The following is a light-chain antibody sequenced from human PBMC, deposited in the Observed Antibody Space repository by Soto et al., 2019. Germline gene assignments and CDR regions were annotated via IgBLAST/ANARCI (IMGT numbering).Light chain of an antibody. CDR3: QYHHDWTPYT. Sequence: EMVLTQSPATLSLSPGDRATLSCRASQSVGRYLAWYQQRPGQAPRLLIYDSSNRVTGIPATFRGNGSGRDSTLTISSLEPEDFAVYTCQYHHDWTPYTFGQGTTLEI. J-gene: IGKJ2*01. CDR2: DSS. CDR1: QSVGRY. V-gene: IGKV3-11*02.